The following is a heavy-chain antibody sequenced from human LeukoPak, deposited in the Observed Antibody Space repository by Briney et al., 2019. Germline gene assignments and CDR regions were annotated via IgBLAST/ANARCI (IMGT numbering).Heavy chain of an antibody. D-gene: IGHD1-26*01. Sequence: SETLSLTCTVSGGSISSHYWSWIRQPPGKGLEWIGEINHSGSTNYNPSLKSRVTISVDTSKNQFSLKLSSVTAADTAVYYCARDPVGATGPWGQGTLVTVSS. CDR3: ARDPVGATGP. V-gene: IGHV4-34*01. CDR2: INHSGST. CDR1: GGSISSHY. J-gene: IGHJ5*02.